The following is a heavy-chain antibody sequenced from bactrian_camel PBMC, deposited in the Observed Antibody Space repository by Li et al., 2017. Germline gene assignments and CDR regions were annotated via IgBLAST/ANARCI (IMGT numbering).Heavy chain of an antibody. CDR3: AADEYNLGLARSYTY. J-gene: IGHJ4*01. V-gene: IGHV3S53*01. D-gene: IGHD5*01. Sequence: HVQLVESGGGSVQAGGSLRLSCTASEAIHGDFCMGWFRQAPGKEREGVAHIDSAGGTNYAYSVAGRFTISRDNAKNTLYLQMNSLKPEDTVMYYCAADEYNLGLARSYTYWGQGTQV. CDR2: IDSAGGT. CDR1: EAIHGDFC.